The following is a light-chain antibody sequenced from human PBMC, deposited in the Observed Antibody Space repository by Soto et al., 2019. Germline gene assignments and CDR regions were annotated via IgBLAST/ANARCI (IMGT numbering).Light chain of an antibody. CDR2: AAF. CDR1: QNINNY. J-gene: IGKJ2*01. CDR3: QQSFNTPYT. V-gene: IGKV1-39*01. Sequence: DIQMTQSPSSLSASVGDRVTITCRASQNINNYLNWYQQKPGKAPKLLMYAAFSLQNGVPSRFRGSGSGTDFTLTISNLQPEDFATYYCQQSFNTPYTFGQGTMLEIK.